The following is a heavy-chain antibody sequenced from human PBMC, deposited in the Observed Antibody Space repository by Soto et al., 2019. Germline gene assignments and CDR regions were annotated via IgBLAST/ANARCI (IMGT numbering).Heavy chain of an antibody. D-gene: IGHD1-26*01. Sequence: PGGSLRLSCAASGFTFDDYAMHWVRQAPGKGLEWVSGISGSGVTTYYADSVKGRFTISRDTSKNTLYLQMNSLRAEDTAVYYCTKTASGTYSESWGQGTLVTVSS. CDR2: ISGSGVTT. J-gene: IGHJ4*02. CDR3: TKTASGTYSES. CDR1: GFTFDDYA. V-gene: IGHV3-23*01.